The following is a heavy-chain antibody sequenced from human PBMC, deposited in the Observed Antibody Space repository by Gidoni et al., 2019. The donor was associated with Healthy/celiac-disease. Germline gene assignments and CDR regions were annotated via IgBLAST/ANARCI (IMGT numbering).Heavy chain of an antibody. Sequence: QITLKESGPTLVKPTQTLTLTCTFSGFSLSTSGVGVGWIRQPPGKALEWLALIYWDDDKRYSPSLKSRLTITKDTSKNQVVLTMTNMDPVDTATYYCAHTLGWHLNPNFDYWGQGTLVTVSS. D-gene: IGHD6-19*01. CDR2: IYWDDDK. CDR3: AHTLGWHLNPNFDY. CDR1: GFSLSTSGVG. J-gene: IGHJ4*02. V-gene: IGHV2-5*02.